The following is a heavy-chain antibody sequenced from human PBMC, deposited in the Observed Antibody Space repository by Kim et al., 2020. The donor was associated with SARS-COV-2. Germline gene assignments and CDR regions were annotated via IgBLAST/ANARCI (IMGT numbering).Heavy chain of an antibody. V-gene: IGHV4-34*01. D-gene: IGHD5-18*01. Sequence: SETLSLTCAVYGGSFSGYYWSWIRQPPGKGLEWIGEINHSGSTNYNPSLKSRVTISVDTSKNQFSLKLSSVTAADTAVYYCARVGQLWLPKPRYFDYWGQGTLVTVSS. CDR1: GGSFSGYY. J-gene: IGHJ4*02. CDR2: INHSGST. CDR3: ARVGQLWLPKPRYFDY.